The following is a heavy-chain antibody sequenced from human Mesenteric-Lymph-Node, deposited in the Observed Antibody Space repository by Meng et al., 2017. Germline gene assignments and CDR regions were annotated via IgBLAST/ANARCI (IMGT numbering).Heavy chain of an antibody. CDR1: GDSVSSNTAT. J-gene: IGHJ4*02. CDR3: ARDSSSSAYSPFDY. CDR2: TYYRSNWYD. D-gene: IGHD3-22*01. Sequence: QVHPPQSGPGLVKPSQTLSLTCAISGDSVSSNTATWSWIRQSPSRGLEWLGRTYYRSNWYDDYALPVKSRITINPDTSKNQFSLQLNSVTPEDTAVYYCARDSSSSAYSPFDYWGQGTLVTVSS. V-gene: IGHV6-1*01.